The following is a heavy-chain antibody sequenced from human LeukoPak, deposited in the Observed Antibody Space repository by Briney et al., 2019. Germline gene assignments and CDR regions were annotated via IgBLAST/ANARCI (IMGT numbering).Heavy chain of an antibody. CDR2: IYYSGST. V-gene: IGHV4-30-4*08. J-gene: IGHJ4*02. D-gene: IGHD2-21*02. CDR3: ARVPGGDNFDY. Sequence: SETLSLTCTVSGGSISSGDYYWSWIRQPPGKGLEWIGYIYYSGSTYYNPSLKSRVTISVDTSKNQFSLKPSSVTAADTAVYYCARVPGGDNFDYWGQGTLVTVSS. CDR1: GGSISSGDYY.